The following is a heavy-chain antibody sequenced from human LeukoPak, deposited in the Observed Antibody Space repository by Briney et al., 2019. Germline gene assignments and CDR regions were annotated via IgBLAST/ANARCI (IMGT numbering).Heavy chain of an antibody. Sequence: PSETLSLTCTVSGGSISSSSYYWGWIRQPPGKGLEWIGSIYYSGSTYYNPSLKSRVTISVHTSKNQFSLKLSSVTAADTAVYYCARQRYYDFWSGSPVDYWGQGTLVTVSS. D-gene: IGHD3-3*01. CDR1: GGSISSSSYY. J-gene: IGHJ4*02. CDR2: IYYSGST. CDR3: ARQRYYDFWSGSPVDY. V-gene: IGHV4-39*01.